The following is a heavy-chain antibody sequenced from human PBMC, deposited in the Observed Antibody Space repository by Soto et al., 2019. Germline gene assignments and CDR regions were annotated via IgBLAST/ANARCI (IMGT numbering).Heavy chain of an antibody. CDR2: IYFTGST. V-gene: IGHV4-59*01. CDR1: GGTIGSYY. CDR3: GRGSCGGASCHTEDY. J-gene: IGHJ4*02. Sequence: SETLSLTCTLSGGTIGSYYWSWIRQPPGRGRQRIGHIYFTGSTNYNPSLKSRVTISVDTSKNQCSLKFSCVTAPDTSLYFCGRGSCGGASCHTEDYWGKGTLVTV. D-gene: IGHD2-2*02.